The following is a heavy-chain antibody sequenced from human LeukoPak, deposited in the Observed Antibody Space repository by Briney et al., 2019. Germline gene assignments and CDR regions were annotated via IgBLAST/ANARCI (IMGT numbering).Heavy chain of an antibody. D-gene: IGHD3-10*01. Sequence: GGSLRLSCVVSGFTVSGDYISWFRQAPGKGLEWVSAISGSGDSTYYADSVKGRFTISRDNSKNTLYLHMNSLRAEDTAVYYCAKDGFSVGIWGQGTMVTVSS. CDR2: ISGSGDST. CDR1: GFTVSGDY. V-gene: IGHV3-23*01. CDR3: AKDGFSVGI. J-gene: IGHJ3*02.